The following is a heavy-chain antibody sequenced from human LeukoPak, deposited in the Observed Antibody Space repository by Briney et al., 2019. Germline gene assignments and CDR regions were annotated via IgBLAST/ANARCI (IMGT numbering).Heavy chain of an antibody. CDR1: RASINNNF. V-gene: IGHV4-59*08. J-gene: IGHJ3*02. Sequence: SETLSLTGTVSRASINNNFWTWIRQPPGKGLEWIGYIYSSGSANYNPSLKSRVIISGDTSKNQISLNLTSVTAADTAVYYCGRRLSTMARGSVFDIWGQGTMVTVSS. CDR2: IYSSGSA. CDR3: GRRLSTMARGSVFDI. D-gene: IGHD3-10*01.